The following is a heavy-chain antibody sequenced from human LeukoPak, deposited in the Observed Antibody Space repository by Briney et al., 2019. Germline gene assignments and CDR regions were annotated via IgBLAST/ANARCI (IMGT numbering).Heavy chain of an antibody. CDR2: IYYSGST. CDR3: ARDNYYGSGSYYTNWFDP. D-gene: IGHD3-10*01. CDR1: GGSISSHY. Sequence: SETLSLTCTVSGGSISSHYWSWIRQPPGKGLEWIGYIYYSGSTNYNPSLKSRVTISVDTSKNQFSLKLSSVTAADTAVYYCARDNYYGSGSYYTNWFDPWGQGTLVTVSS. V-gene: IGHV4-59*11. J-gene: IGHJ5*02.